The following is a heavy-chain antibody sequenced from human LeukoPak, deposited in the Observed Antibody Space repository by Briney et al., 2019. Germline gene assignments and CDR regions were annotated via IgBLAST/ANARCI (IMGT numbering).Heavy chain of an antibody. CDR1: GYTFTDYY. V-gene: IGHV1-46*01. CDR2: INPSGGST. D-gene: IGHD2-8*01. CDR3: ARSGSVGWVFDY. Sequence: ASVKVSCKTSGYTFTDYYMHWVRQAPGQGLEWMGIINPSGGSTSYAQKFQGRVTMTRDASTSTVYMELSSLRSEDTAVDYCARSGSVGWVFDYWGQGTLVTVSS. J-gene: IGHJ4*02.